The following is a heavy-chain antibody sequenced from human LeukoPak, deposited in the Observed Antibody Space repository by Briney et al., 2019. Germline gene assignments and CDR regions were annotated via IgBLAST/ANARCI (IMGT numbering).Heavy chain of an antibody. Sequence: ASVKVSCKASGYTFTSYYMHWVRQAPGQGLEWMGMINPSGGSTSYAQKFQGRVTVTRDMSTSTVYMELSSLRSEDTAVYYCATGSPQLRFLEWSYHFDYWGQGTLVTVSS. D-gene: IGHD3-3*01. V-gene: IGHV1-46*01. J-gene: IGHJ4*02. CDR2: INPSGGST. CDR1: GYTFTSYY. CDR3: ATGSPQLRFLEWSYHFDY.